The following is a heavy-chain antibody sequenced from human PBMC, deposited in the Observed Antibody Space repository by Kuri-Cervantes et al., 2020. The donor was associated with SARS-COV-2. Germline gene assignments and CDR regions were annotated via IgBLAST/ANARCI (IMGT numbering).Heavy chain of an antibody. V-gene: IGHV3-21*01. Sequence: GESLKISCAASGFAFSNFTLNWVRQAPGKGLEWVSSIGSSRGSKYFADSVKGRFTISRDNAKNSVYLQMSSLRADDTAVYYCARDQDIVVVVAATPGRGAFDIWGQGTMVTVSS. CDR2: IGSSRGSK. CDR3: ARDQDIVVVVAATPGRGAFDI. D-gene: IGHD2-15*01. CDR1: GFAFSNFT. J-gene: IGHJ3*02.